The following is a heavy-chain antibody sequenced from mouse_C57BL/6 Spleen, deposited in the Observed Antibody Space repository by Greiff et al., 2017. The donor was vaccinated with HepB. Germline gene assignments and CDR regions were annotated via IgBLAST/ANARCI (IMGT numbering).Heavy chain of an antibody. CDR3: AREVAFYYAMDY. Sequence: EVQLQQSGPELVKPGASVKISCKASGYTFTDYYMNWVKQSHGKSLEWIGDINPNNGGTSYNQKFKGKATLTVDKSSSTAYMELRSLTSEDSAVYYCAREVAFYYAMDYWGQGTSVTVSS. CDR1: GYTFTDYY. J-gene: IGHJ4*01. D-gene: IGHD1-1*02. CDR2: INPNNGGT. V-gene: IGHV1-26*01.